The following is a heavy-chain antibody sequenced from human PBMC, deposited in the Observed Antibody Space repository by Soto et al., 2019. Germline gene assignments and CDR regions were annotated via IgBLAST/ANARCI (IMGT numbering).Heavy chain of an antibody. Sequence: DVKLVESGGGLVQPGDSLRLSCEVSGFTFSMYSMSWVRQSPGKGLEWVAKIPQDGVDGHYADSVKGRFTISRDIGKNSLYLQLNNLRAEDTAVYYCARDHLILPAHDFFYGSDVWGRGATVTVSS. J-gene: IGHJ6*02. V-gene: IGHV3-7*03. D-gene: IGHD2-21*02. CDR1: GFTFSMYS. CDR2: IPQDGVDG. CDR3: ARDHLILPAHDFFYGSDV.